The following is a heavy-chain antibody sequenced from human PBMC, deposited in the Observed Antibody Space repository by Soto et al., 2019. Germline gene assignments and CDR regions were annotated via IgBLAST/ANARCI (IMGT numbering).Heavy chain of an antibody. CDR2: IFYSGST. CDR1: GGSVSSGGNA. J-gene: IGHJ5*02. D-gene: IGHD1-7*01. V-gene: IGHV4-31*03. CDR3: ASRNGITGTTLNWFDP. Sequence: TLCLACTVSGGSVSSGGNAWSWIRQHPGKGREGIGDIFYSGSTYYSPSLKSRVHMSLDTSKNQFSLKLSSVHAAQTAVSYCASRNGITGTTLNWFDPWGQGTLGTVSS.